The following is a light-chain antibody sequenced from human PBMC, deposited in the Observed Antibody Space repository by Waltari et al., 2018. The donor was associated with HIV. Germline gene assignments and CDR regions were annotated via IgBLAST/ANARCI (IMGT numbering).Light chain of an antibody. CDR2: SNN. CDR3: ETLDDNLNGPV. J-gene: IGLJ2*01. Sequence: QSVLTQPPSASGTPGQRVTISCSGSSSNIGNNAVSWYLACPGTAPKLLIYSNNQRPSGVPDRFSGSKSGTSASLAISGLQSEDEANYYCETLDDNLNGPVFGGGTKLTVL. V-gene: IGLV1-44*01. CDR1: SSNIGNNA.